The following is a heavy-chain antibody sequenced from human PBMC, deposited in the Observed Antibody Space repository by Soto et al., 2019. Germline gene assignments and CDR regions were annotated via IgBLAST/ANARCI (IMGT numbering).Heavy chain of an antibody. Sequence: QVQLVQSGAEVKKPGASVKVSCKASRYTFISYDINWVRQATGQGLEWMGWMNPKSANTGYAQNFQARVTTTRNTSTSTAYMELSIVRSEDTAVYYWARVPSWESTVTPYYFDYWGQGTLVTVSS. CDR1: RYTFISYD. V-gene: IGHV1-8*01. CDR2: MNPKSANT. J-gene: IGHJ4*02. CDR3: ARVPSWESTVTPYYFDY. D-gene: IGHD4-4*01.